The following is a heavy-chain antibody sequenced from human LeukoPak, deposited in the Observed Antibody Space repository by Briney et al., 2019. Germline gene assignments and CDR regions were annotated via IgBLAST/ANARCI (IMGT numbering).Heavy chain of an antibody. Sequence: SETLSLTCTVSGDSISIYYWSWMPQPPGKGLEWIGYIYYSGSTNYNPSLKSRVTISVDTSKNQFSLKLSSATAADTAVYYCARTYYYGSGSYYLDYWGQGTLVTVSS. CDR1: GDSISIYY. D-gene: IGHD3-10*01. V-gene: IGHV4-59*01. J-gene: IGHJ4*02. CDR2: IYYSGST. CDR3: ARTYYYGSGSYYLDY.